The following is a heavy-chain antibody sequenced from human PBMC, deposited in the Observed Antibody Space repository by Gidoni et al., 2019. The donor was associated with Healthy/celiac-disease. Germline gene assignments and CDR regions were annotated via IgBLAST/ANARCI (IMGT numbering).Heavy chain of an antibody. D-gene: IGHD4-17*01. CDR2: IYSGGST. Sequence: EVQLVESGGGLIQPGGSLRLSCAASGFTVSSNYMSWVRQAPGKGLEWVSVIYSGGSTYYADSVKGRFTISRDNSKNTLYLQMNSLRAEDTAVYYCARGGLQNDYGDRSPIDYWGQGTLVTVSS. J-gene: IGHJ4*02. V-gene: IGHV3-53*01. CDR1: GFTVSSNY. CDR3: ARGGLQNDYGDRSPIDY.